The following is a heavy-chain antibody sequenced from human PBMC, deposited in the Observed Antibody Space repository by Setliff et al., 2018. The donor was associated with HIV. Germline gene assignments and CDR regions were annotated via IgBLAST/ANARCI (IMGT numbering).Heavy chain of an antibody. V-gene: IGHV4-59*08. J-gene: IGHJ4*02. D-gene: IGHD6-6*01. CDR1: GGSISSYY. Sequence: SETLSLTCTVSGGSISSYYWSWIRQPPGKGLEWIGYIYYSGSTNYNPSLKSRVAISVDTSKNQFSLKLNSVTAADTAVYYCAAHSIAARREVFDYWGQGTLVTVSS. CDR2: IYYSGST. CDR3: AAHSIAARREVFDY.